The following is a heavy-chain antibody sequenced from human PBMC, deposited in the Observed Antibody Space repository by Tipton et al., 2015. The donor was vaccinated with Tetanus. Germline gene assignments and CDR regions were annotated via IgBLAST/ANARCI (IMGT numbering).Heavy chain of an antibody. CDR1: GVSIRNGGYS. V-gene: IGHV4-61*09. CDR3: ARGVTDGYNRRFDY. Sequence: TLSLTCAVSGVSIRNGGYSWNWIRQPAGKGLEWIGHISNGNTNYTPSLKSRVTLSVDTSKNQFSLKLRSVTAADTAVYYCARGVTDGYNRRFDYWGQGTLVAVSP. D-gene: IGHD5-24*01. J-gene: IGHJ4*02. CDR2: ISNGNT.